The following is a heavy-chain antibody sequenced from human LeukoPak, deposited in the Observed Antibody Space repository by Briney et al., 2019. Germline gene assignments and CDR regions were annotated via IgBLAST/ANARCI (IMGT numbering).Heavy chain of an antibody. CDR2: IIPIFGTA. CDR1: AGTFSSYA. CDR3: ARGDVVDDILTGPASSVDY. Sequence: SVTVSCKASAGTFSSYAISWVRQAPGQGLEWMGGIIPIFGTASYAQKFQGRVTITADESTSTAYMELSSLRSEDTAVYYCARGDVVDDILTGPASSVDYWGQGTLVTVSS. D-gene: IGHD3-9*01. J-gene: IGHJ4*02. V-gene: IGHV1-69*01.